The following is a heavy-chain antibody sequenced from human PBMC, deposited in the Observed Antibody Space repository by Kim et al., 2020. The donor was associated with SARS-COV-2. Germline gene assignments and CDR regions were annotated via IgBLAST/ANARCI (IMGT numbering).Heavy chain of an antibody. V-gene: IGHV1-69*04. CDR3: ARGNGDHSFNWFDP. Sequence: AQKCQGKVTITADKSASTAYMELSSLRSEDTTVYYCARGNGDHSFNWFDPWGQGTLVTVSS. D-gene: IGHD4-17*01. J-gene: IGHJ5*02.